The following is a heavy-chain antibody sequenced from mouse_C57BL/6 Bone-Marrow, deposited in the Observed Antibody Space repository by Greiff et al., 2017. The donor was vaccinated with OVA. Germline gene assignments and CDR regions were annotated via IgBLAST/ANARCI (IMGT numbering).Heavy chain of an antibody. J-gene: IGHJ1*03. CDR1: GYTFTSYW. CDR3: ARSGLFITTVGVHWYFDV. V-gene: IGHV1-64*01. Sequence: VQLQQPGAELVKPGASVKLSCKASGYTFTSYWMHWVKQRPGQGLEWIGMIHPNSGSTNYNEKFKSKATLTVDKSSSTAYMQLSSLTSEDSAVYYCARSGLFITTVGVHWYFDVWGTGTTVTVSS. CDR2: IHPNSGST. D-gene: IGHD1-1*01.